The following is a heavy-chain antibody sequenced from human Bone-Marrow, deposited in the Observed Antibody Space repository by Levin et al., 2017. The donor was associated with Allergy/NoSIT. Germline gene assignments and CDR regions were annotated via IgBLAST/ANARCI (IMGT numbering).Heavy chain of an antibody. CDR2: INHSGST. CDR1: GGSFSGYY. D-gene: IGHD6-13*01. J-gene: IGHJ6*02. Sequence: SETLSLTCAVYGGSFSGYYWSWIRQPPGKGLEWIGEINHSGSTNYNPSLKSRVTISVDTSKNQFSLKLSSVTAADTAVYYCARGLRGYSSSWSNYDYYGMDVWGQGTTVTVSS. CDR3: ARGLRGYSSSWSNYDYYGMDV. V-gene: IGHV4-34*01.